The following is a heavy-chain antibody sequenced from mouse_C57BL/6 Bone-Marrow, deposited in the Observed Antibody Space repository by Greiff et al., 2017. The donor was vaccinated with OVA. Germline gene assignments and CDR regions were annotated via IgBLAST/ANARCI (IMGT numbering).Heavy chain of an antibody. CDR2: IDPSDSYT. J-gene: IGHJ4*01. Sequence: VQLQQPGAELVMPGASVKLSCKASGYTFTSYWMHWVKQRPGQGLEWIGEIDPSDSYTNYNQKFKGKSTLTVDKSSSTAYMQLSSLTSEDSAVYYWARRSVLLYAMDDWGQGTSVTVSS. V-gene: IGHV1-69*01. CDR3: ARRSVLLYAMDD. CDR1: GYTFTSYW.